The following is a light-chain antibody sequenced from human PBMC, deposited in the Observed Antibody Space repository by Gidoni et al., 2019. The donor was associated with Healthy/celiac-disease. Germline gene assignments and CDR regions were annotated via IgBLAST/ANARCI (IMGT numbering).Light chain of an antibody. CDR2: EVS. Sequence: QSALTQPASVSGSPGQSLTISCTGTSSDVGSYNLVSWYQQHPGKAPKLMIYEVSTRPSGVSNRFSGSKSGNTASLTISGLQAEDEADYYCCSYAGSSTFAVFGGGTQLTVL. CDR1: SSDVGSYNL. CDR3: CSYAGSSTFAV. V-gene: IGLV2-23*02. J-gene: IGLJ7*01.